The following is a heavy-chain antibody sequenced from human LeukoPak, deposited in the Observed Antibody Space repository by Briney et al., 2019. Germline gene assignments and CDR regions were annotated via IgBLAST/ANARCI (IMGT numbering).Heavy chain of an antibody. CDR3: ARSRLGLDYAW. CDR2: IYSGGST. V-gene: IGHV3-53*01. Sequence: GGSLRLSCAASGFTVGSNYMTWVRQAPGKGLEWVSVIYSGGSTYYADSVKGRFTISRDSSKNTLYLQMNSLRAEDTAVYYCARSRLGLDYAWWGQGTMVTVSS. CDR1: GFTVGSNY. J-gene: IGHJ3*01. D-gene: IGHD4-17*01.